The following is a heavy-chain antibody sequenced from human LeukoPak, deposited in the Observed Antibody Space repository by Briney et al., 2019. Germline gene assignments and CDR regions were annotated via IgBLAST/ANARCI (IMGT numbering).Heavy chain of an antibody. CDR1: GYTFTSYG. CDR2: IIPIFGTA. V-gene: IGHV1-69*13. J-gene: IGHJ4*02. Sequence: SVKVSCKASGYTFTSYGISWVRQAPGQGLEWMGGIIPIFGTANYAQKFQGRVTITADESTSTAYMELSSLRSEDTAVYYCARGLGIRRGSDYWGQGTLVTVSS. CDR3: ARGLGIRRGSDY. D-gene: IGHD1-14*01.